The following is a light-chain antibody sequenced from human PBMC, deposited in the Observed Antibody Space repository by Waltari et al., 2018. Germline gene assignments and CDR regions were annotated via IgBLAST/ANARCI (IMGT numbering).Light chain of an antibody. V-gene: IGKV3-15*01. CDR1: QSVSSN. J-gene: IGKJ2*01. CDR3: QQGGT. Sequence: EIVMTQSPATLSVSQGERATLSCRASQSVSSNLAWYQQKPGQAPRLLIYGASTRATGIPARFSGSGSGTEFTLTISSLQSEDFAVYYCQQGGTFGQGTKLEIK. CDR2: GAS.